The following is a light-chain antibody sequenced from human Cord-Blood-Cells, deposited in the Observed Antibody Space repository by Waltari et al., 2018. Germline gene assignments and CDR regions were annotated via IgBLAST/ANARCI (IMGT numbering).Light chain of an antibody. J-gene: IGLJ2*01. CDR2: QDS. CDR3: QAWDSSTAV. V-gene: IGLV3-1*01. Sequence: SYELTQPPSVSVSPGQTARIPFPGDKLGDKYACWYQHNPGQSPVLVIYQDSKRPSGIPERFSGSNSGNTATLTISGTQAMDEADYYCQAWDSSTAVFGGGTKLTVL. CDR1: KLGDKY.